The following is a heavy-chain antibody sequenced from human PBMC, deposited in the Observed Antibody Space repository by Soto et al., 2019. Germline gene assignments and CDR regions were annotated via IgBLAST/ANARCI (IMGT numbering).Heavy chain of an antibody. CDR2: ISWNSGNI. CDR3: AKAYRSWSGYYYYYYMDV. V-gene: IGHV3-9*01. D-gene: IGHD6-6*01. Sequence: EVQLVESGGGLVQPGRSLRLSCVASGFTFDDYAMHWVRQAPGKGLEWVSGISWNSGNIDYADSVKGRFTITRDNANNSLYLHMNSLKSEDTALYFCAKAYRSWSGYYYYYYMDVWGKGTAVTVSS. CDR1: GFTFDDYA. J-gene: IGHJ6*03.